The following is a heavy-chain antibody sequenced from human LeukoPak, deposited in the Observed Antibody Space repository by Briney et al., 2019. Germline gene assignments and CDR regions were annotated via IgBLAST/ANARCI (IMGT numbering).Heavy chain of an antibody. Sequence: GSLRLSCAASGFTFSSYEMNWVRQPPGKELEWIGYIYYIGSTYYNPSLKSRVTISLDTSKNQFSLKLSSVTAADTAVYYCARGYYYMDVWGIGTTVTVSS. CDR2: IYYIGST. V-gene: IGHV4-59*12. CDR3: ARGYYYMDV. CDR1: GFTFSSYE. J-gene: IGHJ6*03.